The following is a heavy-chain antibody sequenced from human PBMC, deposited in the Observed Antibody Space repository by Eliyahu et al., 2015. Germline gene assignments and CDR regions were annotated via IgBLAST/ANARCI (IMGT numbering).Heavy chain of an antibody. D-gene: IGHD3-9*01. J-gene: IGHJ6*02. CDR3: ARNYNFLTAPNEHRGVDV. CDR2: INDGRTT. Sequence: QVQLQQWGSGLLKPSETLSLTCAVQGGSFSGFSWTXXRQSPGKGLXWIGEINDGRTTHYNPSLRRRVRMSIDTSARSISLKLNSVTAADTGIYYCARNYNFLTAPNEHRGVDVWGQGTTVTVSS. CDR1: GGSFSGFS. V-gene: IGHV4-34*01.